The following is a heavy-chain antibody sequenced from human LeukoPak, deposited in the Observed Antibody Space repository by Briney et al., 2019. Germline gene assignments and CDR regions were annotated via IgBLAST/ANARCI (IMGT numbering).Heavy chain of an antibody. V-gene: IGHV1-69*13. CDR3: ARDALWFGEFLFDY. D-gene: IGHD3-10*01. Sequence: SVKSSCKASGGTFSSYAISWVRQAPGQGLEWMGGIIPIFGTANYAQKFQGRVTITADESTSTAYMELSSLRSDDTAVYYCARDALWFGEFLFDYWGQGTLVTVSS. J-gene: IGHJ4*02. CDR1: GGTFSSYA. CDR2: IIPIFGTA.